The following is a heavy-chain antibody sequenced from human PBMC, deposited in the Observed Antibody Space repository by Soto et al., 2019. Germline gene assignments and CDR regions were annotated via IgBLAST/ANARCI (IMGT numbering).Heavy chain of an antibody. V-gene: IGHV3-11*04. CDR2: ISSSSTI. J-gene: IGHJ4*02. CDR1: GFTFSDYY. D-gene: IGHD1-1*01. CDR3: ARRAETNGWNGFGADKYYFDF. Sequence: GGSLRLSCAASGFTFSDYYMNWVRQAPGKGLEWVSSISSSSTIYYADSVKGRFTISRDNAKNSLYLQMNSLRAEDTAVYYCARRAETNGWNGFGADKYYFDFWGQGTLVTVSS.